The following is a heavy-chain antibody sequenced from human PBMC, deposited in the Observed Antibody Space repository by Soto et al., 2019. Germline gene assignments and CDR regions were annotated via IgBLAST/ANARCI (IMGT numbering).Heavy chain of an antibody. V-gene: IGHV4-59*08. J-gene: IGHJ4*02. Sequence: QVQLQESGPGLVKPSETLSLTCTVSGGSISSYYWSWIRQPPGKGLEWIGYIYYSGSTNYNPSLKSRVTISVDTSKNQFSLKLSSVTAADTAVYYCARHFRTIPFDYWGQGTLVTVSS. CDR1: GGSISSYY. CDR2: IYYSGST. D-gene: IGHD2-2*02. CDR3: ARHFRTIPFDY.